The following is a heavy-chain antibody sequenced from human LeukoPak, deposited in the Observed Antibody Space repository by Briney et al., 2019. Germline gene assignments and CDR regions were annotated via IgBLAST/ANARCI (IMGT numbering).Heavy chain of an antibody. CDR2: IYSGGKT. CDR1: GFTVSSTY. Sequence: GGSLRLSCAASGFTVSSTYMNWVRQAPGKGLEWVSVIYSGGKTYYADSAKGRFTISRDNSKNTLYLQMNSLRAEDTAVYYCARDYDGTAAFDIWGQGTMVTVSS. CDR3: ARDYDGTAAFDI. D-gene: IGHD2-21*02. J-gene: IGHJ3*02. V-gene: IGHV3-66*01.